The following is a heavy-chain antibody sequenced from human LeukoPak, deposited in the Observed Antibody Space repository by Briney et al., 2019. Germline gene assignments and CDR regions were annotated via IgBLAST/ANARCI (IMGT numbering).Heavy chain of an antibody. V-gene: IGHV1-2*02. D-gene: IGHD3-9*01. CDR1: GYTFTSYA. CDR2: INTDSGGT. Sequence: ASVKVSCKASGYTFTSYAMNWVRQAPGQGLEWMGWINTDSGGTNYAQKFQARVSMTKDASISTAYMQLSRLRSADTAVYYCARESRYDILTADAFDIWGQGTMVTVSS. J-gene: IGHJ3*02. CDR3: ARESRYDILTADAFDI.